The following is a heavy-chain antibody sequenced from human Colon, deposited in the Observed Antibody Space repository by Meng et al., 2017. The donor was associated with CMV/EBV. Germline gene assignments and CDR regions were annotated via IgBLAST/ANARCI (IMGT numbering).Heavy chain of an antibody. CDR2: IHNSGSS. CDR3: ARGNKFCDGPICNLGADDVFDI. D-gene: IGHD2-21*01. V-gene: IGHV4-31*02. J-gene: IGHJ3*02. Sequence: DFSWTWIRQRPGKGLEWLGNIHNSGSSHYNPSLRSRLTISKGTSDSQFSLKLTSVTVADTALYYCARGNKFCDGPICNLGADDVFDIWGQGTLVTVSS. CDR1: DFS.